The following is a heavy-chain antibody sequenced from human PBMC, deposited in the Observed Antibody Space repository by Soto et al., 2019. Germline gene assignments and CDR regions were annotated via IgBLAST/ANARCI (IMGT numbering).Heavy chain of an antibody. J-gene: IGHJ6*02. D-gene: IGHD6-6*01. CDR2: IKQDGSEK. CDR1: GFTFSSYW. V-gene: IGHV3-7*05. Sequence: GGSLRLSCAASGFTFSSYWMSWVRQAPGKGLEWVANIKQDGSEKYYVDSVKGRFTISRDNAKNSLYLQMNSLRAEDTAVYYCARDFIAAQDYYYYGMDVWGQGTTVTVS. CDR3: ARDFIAAQDYYYYGMDV.